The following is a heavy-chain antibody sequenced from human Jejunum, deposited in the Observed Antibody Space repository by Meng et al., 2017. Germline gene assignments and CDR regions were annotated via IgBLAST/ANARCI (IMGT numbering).Heavy chain of an antibody. CDR2: MDPNLVNT. D-gene: IGHD2-8*01. V-gene: IGHV1-8*01. J-gene: IGHJ4*02. CDR3: ARVVDNEFDY. CDR1: GYSFTSFH. Sequence: HVQLVQSGAEVGKLGTSVKFSCNPSGYSFTSFHINWHRQATGQSPEWMGWMDPNLVNTDYAQKFQGRVTMTRDTSTSTAFMELSSLKSDDSAVYYCARVVDNEFDYWGQGTLVTVFS.